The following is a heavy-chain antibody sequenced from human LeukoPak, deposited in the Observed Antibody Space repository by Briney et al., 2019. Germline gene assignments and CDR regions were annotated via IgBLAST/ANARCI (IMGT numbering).Heavy chain of an antibody. V-gene: IGHV4-31*03. Sequence: SETLSLTCTVSGGSISSGGYSWSWIRQHPGKGLEWIGYIYYSGSTYYNPSLKSRVTISVDTSKNQFSLKLSSVTAADTAVYYCARMGYSSGWSPYYFDYWGQGTLVTVSS. CDR3: ARMGYSSGWSPYYFDY. CDR2: IYYSGST. CDR1: GGSISSGGYS. D-gene: IGHD6-19*01. J-gene: IGHJ4*02.